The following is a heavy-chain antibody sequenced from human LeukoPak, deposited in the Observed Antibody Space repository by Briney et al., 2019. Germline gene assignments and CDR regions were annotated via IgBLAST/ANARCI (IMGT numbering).Heavy chain of an antibody. J-gene: IGHJ3*02. CDR3: AGGLSGSYYRDAFDI. Sequence: PSETLSLTCTVSGGSISSGGYYWSWLRQHPGKGLEWIGYIYYSGSTYYNPSLKSRVTISVDTSKNQFSLKLSSVTAADTAVYYCAGGLSGSYYRDAFDIWGQGTMVTVSS. CDR1: GGSISSGGYY. D-gene: IGHD1-26*01. V-gene: IGHV4-31*03. CDR2: IYYSGST.